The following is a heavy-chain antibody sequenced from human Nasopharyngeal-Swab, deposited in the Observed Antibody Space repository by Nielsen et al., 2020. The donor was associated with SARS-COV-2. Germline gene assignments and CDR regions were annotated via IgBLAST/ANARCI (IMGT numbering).Heavy chain of an antibody. CDR2: ISAYNGNT. D-gene: IGHD2-15*01. Sequence: ASVKVSCKASGYTFTSYGISWVRQAPGQGLEWMGWISAYNGNTKYSQKFQGRVTSTRDTSASTAYMELRSLRSEDTAVYYCAREVEDGGPSFHYWGQGTLVTVSS. CDR1: GYTFTSYG. CDR3: AREVEDGGPSFHY. V-gene: IGHV1-18*01. J-gene: IGHJ4*02.